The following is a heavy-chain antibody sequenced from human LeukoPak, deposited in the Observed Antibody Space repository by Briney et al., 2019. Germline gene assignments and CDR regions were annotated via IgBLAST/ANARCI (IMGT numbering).Heavy chain of an antibody. J-gene: IGHJ3*01. V-gene: IGHV4-38-2*02. Sequence: SETLSLTCTVSGYSISSGYYWGWIRQPPGKGLEWIGSIYHSGSSYYNPSLKSRVTISPDTSKNQFSLDLNPVTAADTAVYYCARWGSGYYLNAFDVWGQGTMVTVSS. CDR1: GYSISSGYY. CDR2: IYHSGSS. D-gene: IGHD3-22*01. CDR3: ARWGSGYYLNAFDV.